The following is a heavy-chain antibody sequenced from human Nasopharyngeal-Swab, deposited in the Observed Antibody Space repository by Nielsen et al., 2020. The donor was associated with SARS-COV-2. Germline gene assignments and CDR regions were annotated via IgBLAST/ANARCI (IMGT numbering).Heavy chain of an antibody. CDR3: ASCTLGGVYYGMDV. D-gene: IGHD1-1*01. Sequence: GESLKISCAASGFTVSSNYMSWVRQAPGKGLEWVSVIYSGGSTYYADSVKGRFTISRDNSKNTLYLQMNSLRAEDTAVYYCASCTLGGVYYGMDVWGQGTTVTVSS. V-gene: IGHV3-53*01. CDR1: GFTVSSNY. CDR2: IYSGGST. J-gene: IGHJ6*02.